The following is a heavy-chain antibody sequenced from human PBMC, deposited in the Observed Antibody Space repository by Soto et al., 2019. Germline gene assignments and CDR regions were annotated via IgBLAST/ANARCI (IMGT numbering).Heavy chain of an antibody. V-gene: IGHV4-34*01. D-gene: IGHD3-3*01. Sequence: SETLSLTCAVYCWSFSGYYLSWVRQPPGKGLEWVGEINHSGSTNYNPSLKSRVTISVDTSKNQFSLKLSSVTAADTAVYYCARDPQLLEWLDYYYYGMDVWGQGTTVTVSS. CDR3: ARDPQLLEWLDYYYYGMDV. J-gene: IGHJ6*02. CDR1: CWSFSGYY. CDR2: INHSGST.